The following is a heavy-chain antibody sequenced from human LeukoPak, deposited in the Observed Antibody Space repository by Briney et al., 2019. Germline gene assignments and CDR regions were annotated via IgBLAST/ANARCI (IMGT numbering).Heavy chain of an antibody. CDR3: AKARGSESYYHYYYYMDV. CDR2: ISGSGGST. J-gene: IGHJ6*03. V-gene: IGHV3-23*01. CDR1: GFTFSSYA. D-gene: IGHD3-10*01. Sequence: GGSLRLSCAASGFTFSSYAMSWVRQAPGKGLEWVSAISGSGGSTYYADSVKGRFTISRDNSKNTLYLQMNSLRAEDTAVYYCAKARGSESYYHYYYYMDVWGKGTTVTVSS.